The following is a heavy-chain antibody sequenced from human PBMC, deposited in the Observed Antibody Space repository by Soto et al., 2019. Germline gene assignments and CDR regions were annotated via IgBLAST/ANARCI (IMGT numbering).Heavy chain of an antibody. CDR3: ATLIAAAGTGNNWFDP. CDR2: ISAYNGNT. J-gene: IGHJ5*02. CDR1: GYTFTSYG. Sequence: QVQLVQSGAEVKKPGASVKVSCKASGYTFTSYGISWVRQAPGQGLEWMGWISAYNGNTNYAQKLQGRVTMTTDPSTSTAYMELRSLRSDATAVYYCATLIAAAGTGNNWFDPWGQGTLVTVSS. D-gene: IGHD6-13*01. V-gene: IGHV1-18*01.